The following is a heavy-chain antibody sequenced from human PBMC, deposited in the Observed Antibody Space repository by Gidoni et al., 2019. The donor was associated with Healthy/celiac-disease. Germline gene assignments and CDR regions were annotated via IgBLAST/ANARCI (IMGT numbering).Heavy chain of an antibody. J-gene: IGHJ6*02. CDR3: AKGIRYFDWLYYGMDV. CDR1: GFTFSSYA. D-gene: IGHD3-9*01. V-gene: IGHV3-23*01. CDR2: ISGSGVST. Sequence: EVQLLESGGGLVQPGGSLRLSCAASGFTFSSYAMSWVRQAPGKGLEWVSAISGSGVSTYYADSVKGRFTISRDNSKNTLYLQMNSLRAEDTAVYYCAKGIRYFDWLYYGMDVWGQGTTVTVSS.